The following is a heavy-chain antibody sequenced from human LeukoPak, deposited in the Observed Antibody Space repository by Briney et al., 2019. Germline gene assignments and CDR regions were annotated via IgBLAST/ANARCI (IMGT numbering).Heavy chain of an antibody. D-gene: IGHD3-16*01. Sequence: PGGSLRLSCVALEFEPTYFWMTWVRRAPGKGLEWVANINPDGSESFYLDSVRGRFTISRDNAKKSLYLQMNSLRAEDTAVYFCATFVGKVSGTYTVPGGLLVWGKGTTVSVSS. V-gene: IGHV3-7*01. CDR2: INPDGSES. CDR1: EFEPTYFW. J-gene: IGHJ6*04. CDR3: ATFVGKVSGTYTVPGGLLV.